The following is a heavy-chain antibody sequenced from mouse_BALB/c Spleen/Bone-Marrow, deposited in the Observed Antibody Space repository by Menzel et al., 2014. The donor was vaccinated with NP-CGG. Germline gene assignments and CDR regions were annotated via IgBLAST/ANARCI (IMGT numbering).Heavy chain of an antibody. V-gene: IGHV14-3*02. J-gene: IGHJ3*01. CDR2: IDSANGNT. Sequence: VQLQQSGAELVRPGASVKLSCTASGINIKDTYLHWVKQRPEQGLDWIGRIDSANGNTKYDPKFQGKATITADTSSNTAYLQLSSLTSEDTAVYYCASYYYGSSLFAYWGQGTLVTVSA. D-gene: IGHD1-1*01. CDR3: ASYYYGSSLFAY. CDR1: GINIKDTY.